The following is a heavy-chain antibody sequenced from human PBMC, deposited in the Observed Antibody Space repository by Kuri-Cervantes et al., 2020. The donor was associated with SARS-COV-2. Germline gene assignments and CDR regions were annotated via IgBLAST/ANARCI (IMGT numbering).Heavy chain of an antibody. CDR3: AITLGLGEPHAFDI. CDR2: IRYDGSNK. D-gene: IGHD3-16*01. CDR1: GFTFSSYS. J-gene: IGHJ3*02. V-gene: IGHV3-30*02. Sequence: GGSLRLSCAASGFTFSSYSMNWVRQAPGKGLEWVAFIRYDGSNKYYADSVKGRFTISRDNSKNTLYLQMNSLRAEDTAVYYCAITLGLGEPHAFDIWGQGTMVTVSS.